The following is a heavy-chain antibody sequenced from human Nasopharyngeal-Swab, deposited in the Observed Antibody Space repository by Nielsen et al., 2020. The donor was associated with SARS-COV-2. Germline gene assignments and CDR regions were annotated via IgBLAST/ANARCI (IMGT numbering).Heavy chain of an antibody. CDR2: INDSGST. CDR1: GGSFSGDY. CDR3: AKYSGSSTYDAFDI. D-gene: IGHD1-26*01. V-gene: IGHV4-34*01. Sequence: SETLSLTCAVYGGSFSGDYWSWIRQPPGKGLEWIGEINDSGSTNYNPSLKSRVTISVDTSKNQFSLKLSSVTAADTAVYYCAKYSGSSTYDAFDIWGQGTMVTVSS. J-gene: IGHJ3*02.